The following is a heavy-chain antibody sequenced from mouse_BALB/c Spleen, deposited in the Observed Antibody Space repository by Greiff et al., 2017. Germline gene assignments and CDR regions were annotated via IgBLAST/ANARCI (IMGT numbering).Heavy chain of an antibody. V-gene: IGHV1-54*03. CDR2: INPGSGGT. CDR1: GYAFTNYL. CDR3: ARSGGIGDY. Sequence: VQLQESGAELVRPGTSVKVSCKASGYAFTNYLIEWVKQRPGQGLEWIGVINPGSGGTNYNEKFKGKATLTADKSSSTACMQLSSQTSDDSAVYLCARSGGIGDYGGQGTSVTVST. J-gene: IGHJ4*01.